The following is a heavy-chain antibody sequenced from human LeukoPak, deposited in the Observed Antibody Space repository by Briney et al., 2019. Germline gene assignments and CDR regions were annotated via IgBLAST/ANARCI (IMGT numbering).Heavy chain of an antibody. CDR1: GGSISSYY. V-gene: IGHV4-59*01. Sequence: PSETLSLTCTVSGGSISSYYWSWIRQPPGKGLEWIGYIYYSGSTNYNPSLKSRVTISVDTSKNQFSLKLSSVTAADTAVYYCARVGLLKYFDYWGQGTLVTVSS. CDR2: IYYSGST. CDR3: ARVGLLKYFDY. D-gene: IGHD1-26*01. J-gene: IGHJ4*02.